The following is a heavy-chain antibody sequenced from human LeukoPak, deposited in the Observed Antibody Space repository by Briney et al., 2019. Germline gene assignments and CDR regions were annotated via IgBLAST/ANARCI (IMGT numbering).Heavy chain of an antibody. D-gene: IGHD2-2*01. Sequence: PGGSLRLSCAASGFTFSSYSMNWVRQAPGKGLEWVSPISSSSSYIYYADSVKGRFTISRDNAKNSLYLQMNSLRAEDTAVYYCARGHCSSTSCYGWFDPWGQGTLVTVSS. V-gene: IGHV3-21*01. CDR3: ARGHCSSTSCYGWFDP. CDR2: ISSSSSYI. J-gene: IGHJ5*02. CDR1: GFTFSSYS.